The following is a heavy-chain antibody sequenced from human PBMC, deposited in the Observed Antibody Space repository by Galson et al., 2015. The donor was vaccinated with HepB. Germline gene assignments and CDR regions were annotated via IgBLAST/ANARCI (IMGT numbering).Heavy chain of an antibody. CDR2: IYSTGNT. J-gene: IGHJ4*02. V-gene: IGHV3-53*01. CDR1: GFTVSSNY. Sequence: SMRLSCAISGFTVSSNYMSWVRQAPGKGLEWVSVIYSTGNTYYADSVKGRFTVSRDNSKNTLYLQMNSLRVEDTAVYYCASPGDYCRGNCYLVYWGQGTLVTVSS. CDR3: ASPGDYCRGNCYLVY. D-gene: IGHD2-21*02.